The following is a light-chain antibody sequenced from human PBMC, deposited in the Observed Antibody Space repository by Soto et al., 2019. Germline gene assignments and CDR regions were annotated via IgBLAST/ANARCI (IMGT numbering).Light chain of an antibody. CDR1: QSISSW. CDR3: QQYNSYSGT. V-gene: IGKV1-5*03. CDR2: KAS. J-gene: IGKJ1*01. Sequence: DIQMTQSPSTLSASVGDRVTITCRASQSISSWLAWYQQKPGKAPKLLLYKASSLESGVPSRFSGSGSGTEFTLTISRLQPDDFATYYCQQYNSYSGTFGQGTKVEIK.